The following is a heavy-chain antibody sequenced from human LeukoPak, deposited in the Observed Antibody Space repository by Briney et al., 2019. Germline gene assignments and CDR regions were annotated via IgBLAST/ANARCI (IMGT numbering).Heavy chain of an antibody. D-gene: IGHD5-24*01. CDR3: AILGKWLQWRDYYYYMDV. Sequence: PSETLFLTCTVSGGSISRDNWSSSRQPPGKGLEWIGYIYYSGSTNYNPSLKSRVTISVDTSKNQFSLKLSSVTAADTAVYYCAILGKWLQWRDYYYYMDVWGKGTTVTVSS. CDR2: IYYSGST. CDR1: GGSISRDN. J-gene: IGHJ6*03. V-gene: IGHV4-59*08.